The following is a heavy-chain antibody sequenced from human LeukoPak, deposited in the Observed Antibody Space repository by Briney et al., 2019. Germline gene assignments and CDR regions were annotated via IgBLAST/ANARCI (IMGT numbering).Heavy chain of an antibody. D-gene: IGHD1-1*01. V-gene: IGHV1-69*04. CDR1: GGTFSSYA. Sequence: SVKVSCKASGGTFSSYAISWVRQAPGQGLEWMGRIIPILGIANYAQKFQGRVTITADKSTSTAYMELSSLRSEDTAVYYCASQRHKNPRYGMDVWGQGTTVTVSS. J-gene: IGHJ6*02. CDR2: IIPILGIA. CDR3: ASQRHKNPRYGMDV.